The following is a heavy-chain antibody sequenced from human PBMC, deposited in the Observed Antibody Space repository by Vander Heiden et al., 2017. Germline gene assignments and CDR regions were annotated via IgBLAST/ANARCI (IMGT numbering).Heavy chain of an antibody. V-gene: IGHV3-53*01. Sequence: EVQLVESGGGLIQPGGSLRLSCAASGFTVRSNYMSWVRQAPGKGLEWVSVIFRDDTTYYADSVKGRFTISRDNSKNTLYLQMNGLRAEDTAVYYCARAPYYYDYSVGRDYWGQGTLVTVSS. D-gene: IGHD3-22*01. CDR1: GFTVRSNY. CDR3: ARAPYYYDYSVGRDY. J-gene: IGHJ4*02. CDR2: IFRDDTT.